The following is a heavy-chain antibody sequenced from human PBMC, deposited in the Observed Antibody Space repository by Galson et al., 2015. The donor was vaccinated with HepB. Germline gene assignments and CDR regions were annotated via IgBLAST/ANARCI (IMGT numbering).Heavy chain of an antibody. CDR2: ISGSGDYT. D-gene: IGHD3-22*01. CDR1: GFTFGTYA. J-gene: IGHJ4*02. V-gene: IGHV3-23*01. CDR3: AREGLTFYYDGGAYYSEKGFDH. Sequence: SLRLSCAASGFTFGTYALSWVRQAPGRGLEWVSGISGSGDYTYYTDSVKGRFTISRDKAKNTLSLQMNSLRVEDTAVYYCAREGLTFYYDGGAYYSEKGFDHWGQGTLVTVSS.